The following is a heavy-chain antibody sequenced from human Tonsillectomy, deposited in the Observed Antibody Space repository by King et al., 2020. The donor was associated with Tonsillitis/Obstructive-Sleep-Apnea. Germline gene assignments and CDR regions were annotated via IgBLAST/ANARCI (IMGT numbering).Heavy chain of an antibody. D-gene: IGHD3-9*01. J-gene: IGHJ4*02. CDR2: IDPSDSYT. CDR3: ARHVGVLRYFDWPL. CDR1: GNSFTNYW. V-gene: IGHV5-10-1*01. Sequence: VQLVESGAEVKKPGESLRISCKGSGNSFTNYWISWVRQMPGKGLEWMGRIDPSDSYTSYSPSFQGHVTISAAKSISTTYLQWNSLKASDTAMYYCARHVGVLRYFDWPLWGQGTLVTVSS.